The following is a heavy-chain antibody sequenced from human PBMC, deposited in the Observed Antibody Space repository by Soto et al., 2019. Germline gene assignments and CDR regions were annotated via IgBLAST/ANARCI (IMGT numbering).Heavy chain of an antibody. Sequence: QVQLQESGPGLVKASQTLSLTCTVSGASVNSGDYYWSWVRQPPGRGLEWIGYIHYSETIYYNPSLXXXXXXXXXXXXXXFSLEVSSVTAADTAVYYCARAHRYYDYPDIWGQGTTVTVSS. CDR2: IHYSETI. D-gene: IGHD3-22*01. V-gene: IGHV4-30-4*01. J-gene: IGHJ3*02. CDR3: ARAHRYYDYPDI. CDR1: GASVNSGDYY.